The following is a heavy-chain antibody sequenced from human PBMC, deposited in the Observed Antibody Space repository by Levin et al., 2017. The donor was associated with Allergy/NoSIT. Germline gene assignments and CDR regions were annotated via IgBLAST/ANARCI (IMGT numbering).Heavy chain of an antibody. CDR2: ISYDGSNK. V-gene: IGHV3-30*04. CDR3: ARANAGWYDAFDI. CDR1: GFTFSSYA. Sequence: SCAASGFTFSSYAMHWVRQAPGKGLEWVAVISYDGSNKYYADSVKGRFTISRDNSKNTLYLQMNSLRAEDTAVYYCARANAGWYDAFDIWGQGTMVTVSS. J-gene: IGHJ3*02. D-gene: IGHD6-19*01.